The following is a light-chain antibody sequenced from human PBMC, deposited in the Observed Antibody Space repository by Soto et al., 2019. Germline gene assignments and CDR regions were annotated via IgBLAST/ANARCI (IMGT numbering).Light chain of an antibody. J-gene: IGKJ1*01. Sequence: EILLTQSPGTLSLSPGERAILSCRASQSVSSDSLAWYRQKPGQAPRLLVYDASSRATGIPDRFSGSGSGTDFTLTISRLEPEDFAVYYCQQYGSAPRTFGQGNKVEIK. V-gene: IGKV3-20*01. CDR2: DAS. CDR3: QQYGSAPRT. CDR1: QSVSSDS.